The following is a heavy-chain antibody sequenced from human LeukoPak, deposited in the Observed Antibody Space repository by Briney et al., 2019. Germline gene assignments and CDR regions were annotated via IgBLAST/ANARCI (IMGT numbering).Heavy chain of an antibody. CDR3: ARDLERSLLWFGELGSGMDV. CDR2: IHPNSGGT. V-gene: IGHV1-2*02. Sequence: ASVKVSCKASGYTFIGYYMHWARQAPGQGLEWMGWIHPNSGGTNYAQKFQGRVTMTRDTSTSTVYMELSSLRSEDTAVYYCARDLERSLLWFGELGSGMDVWGQGTTVTVSS. J-gene: IGHJ6*02. D-gene: IGHD3-10*01. CDR1: GYTFIGYY.